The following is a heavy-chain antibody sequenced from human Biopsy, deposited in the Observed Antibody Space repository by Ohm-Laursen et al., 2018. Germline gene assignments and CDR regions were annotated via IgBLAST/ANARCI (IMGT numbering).Heavy chain of an antibody. V-gene: IGHV3-21*01. D-gene: IGHD3-10*01. J-gene: IGHJ6*02. Sequence: SLRLSCAASGFTLSSYSMNWVRQTPGKGLEWVSTISSSSDNIYYVDSVKGRFTISRDSAKNSLYLQMNSLRAEDTAVYYCARSRGSSGIATIYYYGMDVWGQGTTVIVSS. CDR2: ISSSSDNI. CDR3: ARSRGSSGIATIYYYGMDV. CDR1: GFTLSSYS.